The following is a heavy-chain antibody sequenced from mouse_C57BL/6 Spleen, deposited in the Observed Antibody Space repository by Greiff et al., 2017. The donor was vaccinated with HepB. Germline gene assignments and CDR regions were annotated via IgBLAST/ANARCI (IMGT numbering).Heavy chain of an antibody. Sequence: EVQRVESGGGLVKPGGSLKLSCAASGFTFSDYGMHWVRQAPEKELEWVAYISSGSSTIYYADTVKGRFTISRDNAKNTLFLQMTSLRSEDTAMYYCARLGRGRYFDVWGTGTTVTVSS. V-gene: IGHV5-17*01. J-gene: IGHJ1*03. CDR2: ISSGSSTI. CDR1: GFTFSDYG. CDR3: ARLGRGRYFDV. D-gene: IGHD3-1*01.